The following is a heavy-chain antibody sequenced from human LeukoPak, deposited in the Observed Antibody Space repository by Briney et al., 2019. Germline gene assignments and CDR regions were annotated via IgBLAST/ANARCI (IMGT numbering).Heavy chain of an antibody. Sequence: GGSLRLSCAGSGFPFSNYGMNWVRQAPGKGLEWVSVIYSCGSTYYADSVKGRFTISRDNSKNTLYLPMNSLRAEDSGIYYCAKAFRIVGIGNPDDAFDVWGQGTVVTVSS. V-gene: IGHV3-66*01. D-gene: IGHD1-26*01. CDR1: GFPFSNYG. CDR3: AKAFRIVGIGNPDDAFDV. J-gene: IGHJ3*01. CDR2: IYSCGST.